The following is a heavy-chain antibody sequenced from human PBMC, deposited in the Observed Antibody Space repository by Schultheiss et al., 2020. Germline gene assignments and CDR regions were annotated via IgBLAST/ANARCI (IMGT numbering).Heavy chain of an antibody. V-gene: IGHV3-23*01. J-gene: IGHJ5*02. D-gene: IGHD2-8*01. CDR1: GFTFSSYD. Sequence: GGSLRLSCAASGFTFSSYDMHWVRQAPGKGLEWVSSVSGGGDNTFYADSVKGRFTISRDNSKDTLYLQMNSLRAEDTAIYYCARALMGKNWFDPWGQGTLVTVSS. CDR2: VSGGGDNT. CDR3: ARALMGKNWFDP.